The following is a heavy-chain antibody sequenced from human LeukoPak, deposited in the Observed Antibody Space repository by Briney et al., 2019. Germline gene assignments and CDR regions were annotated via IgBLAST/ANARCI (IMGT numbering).Heavy chain of an antibody. CDR1: GLTFSNAG. CDR2: INENAAIT. D-gene: IGHD3-22*01. Sequence: PGGSLRLSCAASGLTFSNAGMGWVRQAPGEGLEWVSSINENAAITKYADAAIGRFTISSDNSQNILYLLTSRLRVEDTAVYYCTTRYGDSSRHYYFHSWGQGTLVSVSS. V-gene: IGHV3-23*01. CDR3: TTRYGDSSRHYYFHS. J-gene: IGHJ4*02.